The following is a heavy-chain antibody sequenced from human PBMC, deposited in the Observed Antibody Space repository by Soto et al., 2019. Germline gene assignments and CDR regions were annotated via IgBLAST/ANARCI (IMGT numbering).Heavy chain of an antibody. CDR3: ARHLMHAPTYYFDY. CDR2: IYYSGST. CDR1: GGSISSSSYY. J-gene: IGHJ4*02. V-gene: IGHV4-39*01. D-gene: IGHD3-9*01. Sequence: SETLSLTCTVSGGSISSSSYYWGWIRQPPGKGLEWIGSIYYSGSTYYNPSLKSRVTISVDTSKNQFSLKLSSVTAADTAVYYCARHLMHAPTYYFDYWGQGTLVTVSS.